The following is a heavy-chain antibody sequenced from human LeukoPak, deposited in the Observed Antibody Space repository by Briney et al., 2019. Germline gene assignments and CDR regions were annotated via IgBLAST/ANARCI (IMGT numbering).Heavy chain of an antibody. J-gene: IGHJ6*03. V-gene: IGHV4-39*01. CDR1: GGSISSSSYY. CDR3: ATSAFYPYYYMDV. Sequence: SETLSLTCTVSGGSISSSSYYWGWIRQSPGKGLEWIGSIYYSGSTYYNPSLKSRVTISVDTSKNQFSLKLSSVTAADTAVYYCATSAFYPYYYMDVWGKGTTVTVSS. D-gene: IGHD3-16*01. CDR2: IYYSGST.